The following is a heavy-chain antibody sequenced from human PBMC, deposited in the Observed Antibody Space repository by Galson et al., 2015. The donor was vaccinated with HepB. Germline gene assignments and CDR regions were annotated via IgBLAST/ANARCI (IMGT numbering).Heavy chain of an antibody. CDR1: GFTFSTYW. CDR3: ARSTSGWYAWFDP. J-gene: IGHJ5*02. Sequence: SLRLSCAASGFTFSTYWMSWVRQAPGKGLEWVANIKGDGDERYYLDSVKGRFTISRDNAKNLLTLQMNSLKAEDTAFYYCARSTSGWYAWFDPWGQGTLVTVSA. D-gene: IGHD6-19*01. V-gene: IGHV3-7*01. CDR2: IKGDGDER.